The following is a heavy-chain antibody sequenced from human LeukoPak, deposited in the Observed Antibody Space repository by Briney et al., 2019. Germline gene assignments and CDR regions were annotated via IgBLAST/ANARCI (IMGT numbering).Heavy chain of an antibody. J-gene: IGHJ4*02. CDR3: ARSSVGATPYYFDY. V-gene: IGHV3-23*01. Sequence: GGSLRLSCAASGFTFSSNAMNWVRQAPGKGLEWVSGISVSGGSTYYADSVRGRFTISRDNSKNTVYLQLSSLRAEDTAVYYCARSSVGATPYYFDYWGQGTLVTVSS. CDR1: GFTFSSNA. D-gene: IGHD1-26*01. CDR2: ISVSGGST.